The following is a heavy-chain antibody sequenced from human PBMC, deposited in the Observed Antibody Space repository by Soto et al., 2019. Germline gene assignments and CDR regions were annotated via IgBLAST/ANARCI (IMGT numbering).Heavy chain of an antibody. CDR1: GGTFSSHA. J-gene: IGHJ3*02. D-gene: IGHD4-17*01. CDR2: VKPICGTT. Sequence: QVRLVRSGAEVKKAGSSVKVSCKASGGTFSSHAISWVRQAPGQGVEWMGEVKPICGTTNYPQRLQGRVTITADESTRPAYMELGSRRYEDTAVFPCSRLAGGEPFDIWGQGSLVTAAS. CDR3: SRLAGGEPFDI. V-gene: IGHV1-69*01.